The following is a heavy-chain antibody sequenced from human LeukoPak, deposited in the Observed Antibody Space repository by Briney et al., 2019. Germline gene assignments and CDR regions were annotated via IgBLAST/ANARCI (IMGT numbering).Heavy chain of an antibody. D-gene: IGHD2-15*01. CDR2: IDLLGSST. Sequence: ASVKVSCKASGYSFTNYWLHWVRQAPGQGLEWMGVIDLLGSSTNYAQMFQGRVTMTWDTSTSTVYMELSSLRSEDTAVYYCAIGYCRGGSCDDEPGDAFDIWGQGTMVAVSS. CDR3: AIGYCRGGSCDDEPGDAFDI. J-gene: IGHJ3*02. CDR1: GYSFTNYW. V-gene: IGHV1-46*01.